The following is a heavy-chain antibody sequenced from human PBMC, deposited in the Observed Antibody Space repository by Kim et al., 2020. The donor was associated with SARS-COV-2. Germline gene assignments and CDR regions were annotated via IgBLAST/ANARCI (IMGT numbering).Heavy chain of an antibody. Sequence: YNPSLQSRVTISVDTSKNQFSLKLSSVTAADTAVYYCARRGTAMVYYFDYWGQGTLVTVSS. CDR3: ARRGTAMVYYFDY. D-gene: IGHD5-18*01. J-gene: IGHJ4*02. V-gene: IGHV4-39*01.